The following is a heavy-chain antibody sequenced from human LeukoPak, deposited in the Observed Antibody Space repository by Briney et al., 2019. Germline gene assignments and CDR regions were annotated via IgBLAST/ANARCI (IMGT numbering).Heavy chain of an antibody. Sequence: ASVKVSCKASGYTFTSYDINWVRQATGQGLEWMGWMNPNSGNTGYAQKFQGRVTRTRNTSISTAYMELSSLRSEDTAVYYCARGQYDILTGYDWFDPWGQGTLVTVSS. D-gene: IGHD3-9*01. CDR3: ARGQYDILTGYDWFDP. V-gene: IGHV1-8*01. CDR1: GYTFTSYD. J-gene: IGHJ5*02. CDR2: MNPNSGNT.